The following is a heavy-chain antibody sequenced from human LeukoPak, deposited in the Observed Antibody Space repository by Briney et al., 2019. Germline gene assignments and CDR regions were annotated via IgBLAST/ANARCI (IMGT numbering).Heavy chain of an antibody. CDR2: INSDGYSI. J-gene: IGHJ5*01. CDR3: TRAGYSSGFDS. CDR1: GFTFSGYW. V-gene: IGHV3-74*03. D-gene: IGHD6-19*01. Sequence: GGALRLSCAASGFTFSGYWMHWVRQAPGKGLVWVSRINSDGYSITYADSVKGRFTISRENAKHTLYLQMNSLIAEDTAVYFCTRAGYSSGFDSWGQGTLVTVSS.